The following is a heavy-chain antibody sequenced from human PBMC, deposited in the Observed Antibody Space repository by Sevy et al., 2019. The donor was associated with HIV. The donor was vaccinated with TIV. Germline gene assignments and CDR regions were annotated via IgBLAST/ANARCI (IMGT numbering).Heavy chain of an antibody. V-gene: IGHV3-53*01. D-gene: IGHD3-10*01. CDR2: IYSGGST. CDR3: ASTSLGGAYYYYMDV. J-gene: IGHJ6*03. Sequence: GGSLRLSCAASGFTVSSNYMSWVRQAPGMGLEWVSVIYSGGSTYYADSVKGRFTISRDNSKNTLYLQMNSLRAEDTAVYYCASTSLGGAYYYYMDVWGKRTTVTVSS. CDR1: GFTVSSNY.